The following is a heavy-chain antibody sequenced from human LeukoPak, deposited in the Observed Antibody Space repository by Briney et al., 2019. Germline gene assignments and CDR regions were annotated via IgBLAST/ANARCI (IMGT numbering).Heavy chain of an antibody. V-gene: IGHV3-21*01. Sequence: GGSLRLSCAASGFTFSSYSMNWVRQAPGKGLEWVSSISSSSYIYYADSVKGRFTISRDNAKNSLYLQMNSLRAEDTAVYYCARGGIAAAGTDYWGQGTLVTVSS. CDR2: ISSSSYI. D-gene: IGHD6-13*01. CDR1: GFTFSSYS. CDR3: ARGGIAAAGTDY. J-gene: IGHJ4*02.